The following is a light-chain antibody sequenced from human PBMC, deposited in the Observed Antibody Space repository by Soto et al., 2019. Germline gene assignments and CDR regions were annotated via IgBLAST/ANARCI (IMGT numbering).Light chain of an antibody. J-gene: IGKJ1*01. CDR3: QQYNNWPWT. CDR1: QSVGSN. CDR2: GAS. V-gene: IGKV3-15*01. Sequence: IVMTQSPATLSVSPGERATLSCRASQSVGSNLAWYLQRPGQAPRLLIYGASTRATGIPARFSGSGSGTEFTLTISSLQSEDFAVYSCQQYNNWPWTFGQGTKVEIK.